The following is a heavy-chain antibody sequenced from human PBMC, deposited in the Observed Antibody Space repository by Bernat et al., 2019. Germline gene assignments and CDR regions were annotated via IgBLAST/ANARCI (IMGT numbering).Heavy chain of an antibody. CDR1: GFTFSSYG. CDR3: ARGFTYYDYVWGDY. Sequence: QVQLVESGGGVVQPGRSLRLSCAASGFTFSSYGMHWVRQAPGKGLEWVAVIWYDGSNKYYADSVKGRFTISRDNSKNTLYLQMNSLRAEDTAVYYCARGFTYYDYVWGDYWGQGTTVTVSS. J-gene: IGHJ4*03. D-gene: IGHD3-16*01. CDR2: IWYDGSNK. V-gene: IGHV3-33*01.